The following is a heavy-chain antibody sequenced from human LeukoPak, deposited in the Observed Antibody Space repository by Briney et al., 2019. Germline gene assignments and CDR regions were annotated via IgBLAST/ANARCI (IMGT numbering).Heavy chain of an antibody. CDR3: AKDWRIWDKCGGDCLDY. Sequence: GGSLRLSCVVSGLSFNKDVMSWFRQAPGKGLEWVSSVSPGGVSPNHADSVKGRFTVSRDDSLNTLYLQMNSLRVDDTAVYYCAKDWRIWDKCGGDCLDYWGQGTLVTVSS. D-gene: IGHD2-21*01. J-gene: IGHJ4*02. V-gene: IGHV3-23*01. CDR2: VSPGGVSP. CDR1: GLSFNKDV.